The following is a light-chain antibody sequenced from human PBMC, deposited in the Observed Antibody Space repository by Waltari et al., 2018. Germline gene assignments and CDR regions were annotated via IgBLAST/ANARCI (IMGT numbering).Light chain of an antibody. V-gene: IGKV3-15*01. Sequence: EIVMTQSPATLSVSPGERATLSCRARQSVSSNLAWYQQKPGQAPRLLIYDASTRATGIPASFSGSGSGTEFTLTISSLQSEDSAIYYCQQYNDWPLTFGGGTKAEIK. CDR3: QQYNDWPLT. CDR1: QSVSSN. J-gene: IGKJ4*01. CDR2: DAS.